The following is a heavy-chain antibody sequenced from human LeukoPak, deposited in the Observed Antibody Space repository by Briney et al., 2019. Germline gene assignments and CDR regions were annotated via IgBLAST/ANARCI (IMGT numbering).Heavy chain of an antibody. D-gene: IGHD6-13*01. J-gene: IGHJ4*02. V-gene: IGHV4-39*07. CDR2: IYYSGST. Sequence: SETLSLTCTVSGGSISSSSYYWGWIRQPPGKGLEWIGSIYYSGSTYYNPSLKSRVTISVDTSKNQFSLKLSSVTAADTAVYYCASKQQLVNPFDYWGQGTLVTVSS. CDR3: ASKQQLVNPFDY. CDR1: GGSISSSSYY.